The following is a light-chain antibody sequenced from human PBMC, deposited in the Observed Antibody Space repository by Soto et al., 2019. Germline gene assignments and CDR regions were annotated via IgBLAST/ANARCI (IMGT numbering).Light chain of an antibody. CDR3: CSYAASSTAYVV. Sequence: QSALTQPASVSGSPGQSITISCTGTSSDVRSYNLVSWYQQHPGKAPKLMIYEGSKRPSGVSNRFSGSKSGNTASLTISGLQAEDEADYYCCSYAASSTAYVVFGGGTKLTVL. V-gene: IGLV2-23*01. CDR2: EGS. J-gene: IGLJ2*01. CDR1: SSDVRSYNL.